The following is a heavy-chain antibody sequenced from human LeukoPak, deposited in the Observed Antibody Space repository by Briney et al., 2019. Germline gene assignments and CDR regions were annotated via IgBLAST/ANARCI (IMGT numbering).Heavy chain of an antibody. CDR1: GFILRIYS. J-gene: IGHJ4*02. CDR2: SNSSGNYI. CDR3: ARGQQLDY. Sequence: PGGTLRLSCAASGFILRIYSMSWVPQAPGKGWVWVAYSNSSGNYIYYADSVKGRFIISRDNAKSSLDLQLNSLRAEDTALYYCARGQQLDYWGQGILVTVSS. D-gene: IGHD6-13*01. V-gene: IGHV3-21*01.